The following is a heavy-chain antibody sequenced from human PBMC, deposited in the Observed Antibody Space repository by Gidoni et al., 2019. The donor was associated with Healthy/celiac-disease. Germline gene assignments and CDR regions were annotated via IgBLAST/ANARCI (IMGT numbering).Heavy chain of an antibody. CDR3: AKDTDVLLWFGELIRIYFDY. D-gene: IGHD3-10*01. Sequence: EVQLLESGGGLVQPGGSLRLSCAASGFTFSGYDMSGVRQAPGKGLEWVSGLSGSGGSTSYADSVKGRFTISRDNSKNTLYLQMNSLRAEDTAVYYFAKDTDVLLWFGELIRIYFDYWGQGTLVTVSS. J-gene: IGHJ4*02. CDR1: GFTFSGYD. V-gene: IGHV3-23*01. CDR2: LSGSGGST.